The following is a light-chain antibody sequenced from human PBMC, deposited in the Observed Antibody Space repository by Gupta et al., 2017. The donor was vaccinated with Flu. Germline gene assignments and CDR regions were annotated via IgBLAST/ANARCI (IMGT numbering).Light chain of an antibody. Sequence: QSVLTQPHSASGTPGQRVTLSCSGSISNIGNNPVYWYQQLPGSAPILRVYKNNQRPSGVPDRFSASKSGTSGSLAISGLRSEDEGDYYCATWDDNVSGPIFGGGTMLTVL. J-gene: IGLJ2*01. CDR2: KNN. CDR1: ISNIGNNP. CDR3: ATWDDNVSGPI. V-gene: IGLV1-47*01.